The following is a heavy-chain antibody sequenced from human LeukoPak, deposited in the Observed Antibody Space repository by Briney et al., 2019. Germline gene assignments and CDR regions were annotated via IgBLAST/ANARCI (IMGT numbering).Heavy chain of an antibody. CDR2: ITSSGGST. J-gene: IGHJ4*02. Sequence: GGSLRLSCAASGFTFSTYAMSWVRQAPGKGLEWVSIITSSGGSTNYADSVKGRFTISRDNSKNTLYLQMNSLKPDDTAVYYCATDVTGGAVSFWGQGALVTVSS. CDR1: GFTFSTYA. CDR3: ATDVTGGAVSF. D-gene: IGHD1-14*01. V-gene: IGHV3-23*01.